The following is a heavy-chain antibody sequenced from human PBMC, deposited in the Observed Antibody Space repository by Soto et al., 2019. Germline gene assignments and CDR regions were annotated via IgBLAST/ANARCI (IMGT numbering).Heavy chain of an antibody. CDR2: IYPSDSDT. V-gene: IGHV5-51*01. CDR3: ARIIADWYFDL. D-gene: IGHD3-16*02. J-gene: IGHJ2*01. Sequence: PGESLKISCKGSGYSFTSYLIGWVRQMPGKDLEWMGIIYPSDSDTRYSPSFQGQVTMSADKSISTVYLQWNSLKASDTAMYYCARIIADWYFDLWGRGTLVTSPQ. CDR1: GYSFTSYL.